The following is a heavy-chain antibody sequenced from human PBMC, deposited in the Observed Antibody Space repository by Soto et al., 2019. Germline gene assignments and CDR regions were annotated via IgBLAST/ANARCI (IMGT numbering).Heavy chain of an antibody. V-gene: IGHV4-4*02. J-gene: IGHJ4*02. CDR2: IYHSGST. CDR1: GGSISSSNW. D-gene: IGHD6-13*01. Sequence: QVQLQESGPGLVKPSGTLSLTCAVSGGSISSSNWWSWVRQPPGKGLEWIGEIYHSGSTNYNPSLKSRVTRSVDRSKNPFSLKLSSVTAADTAVYYCARYYSSSWYFDYWGQGTLVTVSS. CDR3: ARYYSSSWYFDY.